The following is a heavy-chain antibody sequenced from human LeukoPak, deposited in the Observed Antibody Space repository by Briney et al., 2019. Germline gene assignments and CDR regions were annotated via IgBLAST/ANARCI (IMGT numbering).Heavy chain of an antibody. V-gene: IGHV3-30*04. CDR1: GFTFSSYA. Sequence: GGSLRLSCAASGFTFSSYAMHWVRQAPGKGLEWVAVISYDGSNKYYADSVKGRFTISRDNSKNTLYPQMNSLRAEDTAVYYCARSDYYGSGSYYTYYYYGMDVWGKGTTVTVSS. D-gene: IGHD3-10*01. J-gene: IGHJ6*04. CDR2: ISYDGSNK. CDR3: ARSDYYGSGSYYTYYYYGMDV.